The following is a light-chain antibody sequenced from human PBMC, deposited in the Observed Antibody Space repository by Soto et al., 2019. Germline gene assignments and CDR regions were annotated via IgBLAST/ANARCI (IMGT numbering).Light chain of an antibody. Sequence: QSVLTQPASVSGSDGQSITISCTGTSDDVGDHNYVSWYQQRPGKAPKLMIYEVSRRASGVSNRFSGSKSGNTASLTISGLQAEDEAEYYCSSYTNINTRACVFGTGTKLTVL. V-gene: IGLV2-14*01. CDR3: SSYTNINTRACV. CDR2: EVS. J-gene: IGLJ1*01. CDR1: SDDVGDHNY.